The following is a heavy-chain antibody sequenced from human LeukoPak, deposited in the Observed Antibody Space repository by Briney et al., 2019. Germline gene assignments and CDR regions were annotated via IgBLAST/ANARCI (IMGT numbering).Heavy chain of an antibody. V-gene: IGHV3-23*01. CDR3: ASSSGYSSSWYFDY. CDR1: GFTFSSYA. Sequence: RGSLRLSCAASGFTFSSYAMSWVRQAPGKGLEWVSAISGSGGSTYYADSVKGRFTISRDNSKNTLYLQMNSLRAEDTAVYYRASSSGYSSSWYFDYWGQGTLVTVSS. CDR2: ISGSGGST. J-gene: IGHJ4*02. D-gene: IGHD6-13*01.